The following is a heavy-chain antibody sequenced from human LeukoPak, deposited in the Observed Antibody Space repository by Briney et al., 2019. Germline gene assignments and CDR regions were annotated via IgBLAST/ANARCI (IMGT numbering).Heavy chain of an antibody. V-gene: IGHV3-7*02. D-gene: IGHD6-13*01. Sequence: GGSLRLSCAASGFTFSNYWMSRVRQAPRKGLERVANIKQDGSEKYYVDSMKSRFTISRDNAKNPLYLQMNSLRAEDTAVYYCARIGYSSSCFDYWGQGTLVTVSS. CDR1: GFTFSNYW. CDR3: ARIGYSSSCFDY. CDR2: IKQDGSEK. J-gene: IGHJ4*02.